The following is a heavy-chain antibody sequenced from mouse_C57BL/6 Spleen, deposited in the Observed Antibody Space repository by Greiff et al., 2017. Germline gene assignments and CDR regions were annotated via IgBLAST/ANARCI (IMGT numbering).Heavy chain of an antibody. Sequence: EVKLVESGGGLVKPGGSLKLSCAASGFTFSSYTMSWVRQTPEKRLEWVATISGGGGNTYYPDSVKGRFTISRDNAKNTLYLQMSSLRSEDTALYYGARPGGGSSRGYFDYWGQGTTLTVSS. J-gene: IGHJ2*01. CDR1: GFTFSSYT. V-gene: IGHV5-9*01. CDR3: ARPGGGSSRGYFDY. D-gene: IGHD1-1*01. CDR2: ISGGGGNT.